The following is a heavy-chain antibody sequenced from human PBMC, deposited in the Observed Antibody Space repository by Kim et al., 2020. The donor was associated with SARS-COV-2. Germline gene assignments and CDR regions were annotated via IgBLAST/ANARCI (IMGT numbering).Heavy chain of an antibody. CDR1: GGSISSYY. V-gene: IGHV4-59*13. J-gene: IGHJ6*02. CDR2: IYYSGST. D-gene: IGHD1-1*01. Sequence: SETLSLTCTVSGGSISSYYWSWIRQPPGKGLEWIGYIYYSGSTNCNPSLKSRVTISVDTSKNQFSLKLSSVTAADTAVYYCARDGSYGMDVWGQGTTVTVSS. CDR3: ARDGSYGMDV.